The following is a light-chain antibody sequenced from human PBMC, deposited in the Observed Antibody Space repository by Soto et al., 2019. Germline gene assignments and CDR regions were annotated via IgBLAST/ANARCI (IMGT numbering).Light chain of an antibody. CDR2: DVS. J-gene: IGLJ1*01. CDR3: SSYTSSSTF. Sequence: QPASVSGSPGQSITISCTGTSSDVGGYNYVSWYQQHPGKAPKLMIYDVSNRPSGVSNRFSGSKSGNTASLTISGLQAEDEADYYCSSYTSSSTFFGTGTKVTVL. V-gene: IGLV2-14*01. CDR1: SSDVGGYNY.